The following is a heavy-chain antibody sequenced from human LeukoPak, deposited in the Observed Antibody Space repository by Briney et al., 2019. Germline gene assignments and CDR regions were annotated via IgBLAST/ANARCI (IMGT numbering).Heavy chain of an antibody. Sequence: PSETLSLTCTVSGGSISSYYWSWIRQPPGKGLEGIGYIYYSGSTNYNPSLKSRVTISVDTSKNQFSLKLSSVTAADTAVYYCARSYSYCSGGSCYSNWLYNWLDPWGQGTLVTVSS. V-gene: IGHV4-59*01. CDR3: ARSYSYCSGGSCYSNWLYNWLDP. CDR1: GGSISSYY. CDR2: IYYSGST. J-gene: IGHJ5*02. D-gene: IGHD2-15*01.